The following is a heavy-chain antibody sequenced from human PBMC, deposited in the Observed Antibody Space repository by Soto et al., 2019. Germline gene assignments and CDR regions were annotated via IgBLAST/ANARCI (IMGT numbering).Heavy chain of an antibody. D-gene: IGHD6-19*01. V-gene: IGHV1-18*01. CDR1: GYTFTSYG. CDR2: ISAYNGNT. J-gene: IGHJ4*02. Sequence: ASVKVSCKASGYTFTSYGISWVRQAPGQGLEWMGWISAYNGNTNYAQKLQGRATMTTDTSTSTAYMELRSLRSDDTSVYYCARAVAVPADLDYWGQGTLVTVSS. CDR3: ARAVAVPADLDY.